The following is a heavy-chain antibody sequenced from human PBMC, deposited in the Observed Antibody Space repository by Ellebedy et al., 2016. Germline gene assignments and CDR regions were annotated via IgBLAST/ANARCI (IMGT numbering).Heavy chain of an antibody. CDR3: AQMTSNHSH. CDR2: INTNLGNP. J-gene: IGHJ4*02. V-gene: IGHV7-4-1*02. CDR1: GYTLTSYD. D-gene: IGHD2/OR15-2a*01. Sequence: ASVKVSCKASGYTLTSYDINWVRQAPGQGLEWMGWINTNLGNPTFAHGFTGRFVFSLDTSVNTAYLRITSLKAEDTAVYYCAQMTSNHSHWGQGTLVTVSS.